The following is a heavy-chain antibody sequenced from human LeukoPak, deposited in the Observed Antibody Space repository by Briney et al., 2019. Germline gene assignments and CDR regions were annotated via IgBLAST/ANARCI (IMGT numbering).Heavy chain of an antibody. CDR3: ARGTSPFDY. CDR1: GYTFTNYA. CDR2: INAGNGNT. V-gene: IGHV1-3*01. J-gene: IGHJ4*02. D-gene: IGHD1/OR15-1a*01. Sequence: GASVKVSCKASGYTFTNYAMHWVRQAPGQRLEWMGWINAGNGNTKYSQKFQGRVTMTRDTSTSTVYMELSSLRSEDTAVYYCARGTSPFDYWGQGTLVTVSS.